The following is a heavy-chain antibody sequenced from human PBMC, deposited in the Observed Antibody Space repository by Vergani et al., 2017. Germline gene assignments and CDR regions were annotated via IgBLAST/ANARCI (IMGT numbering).Heavy chain of an antibody. V-gene: IGHV4/OR15-8*01. Sequence: VELVQSGPEMRKPGESLKISCKGSEYSFGNYWIGWVRQMPGKGLEWIGEVYHSGSTNYNPSLKSRVTISVDKSKNQISLKLRSVTAADTAVYYCVRQWKLQGAFDIWGQGTMVTVSS. CDR3: VRQWKLQGAFDI. CDR1: EYSFGNY. J-gene: IGHJ3*02. D-gene: IGHD1-1*01. CDR2: VYHSGST.